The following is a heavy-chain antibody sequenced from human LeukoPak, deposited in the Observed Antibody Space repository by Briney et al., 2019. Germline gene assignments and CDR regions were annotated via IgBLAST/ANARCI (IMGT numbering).Heavy chain of an antibody. V-gene: IGHV4-59*02. CDR3: ARSYSSSWSFDY. CDR1: GFTVSSNY. D-gene: IGHD6-13*01. CDR2: IYYSGST. Sequence: GSLRLSCAVSGFTVSSNYMSWIRQPPGKGLEWIGYIYYSGSTNYNPSLKSRVTISVDTSKNQFSLKLSSVTAADTAVYYCARSYSSSWSFDYWGQGTLVTVSS. J-gene: IGHJ4*02.